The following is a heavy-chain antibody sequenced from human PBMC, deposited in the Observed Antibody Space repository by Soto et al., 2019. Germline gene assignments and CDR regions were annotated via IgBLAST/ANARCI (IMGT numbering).Heavy chain of an antibody. CDR2: IGESGTPT. V-gene: IGHV3-23*01. D-gene: IGHD5-18*01. Sequence: HPGGSLSLSCAASGFTFSSYAMKWVRQAPGKGLEWVSLIGESGTPTYYADSVKGRFAISRDNSGNTLFLEMYSLRAEDTAVYYCARYIPGVRYYGMDVWGQGTTVTVSS. CDR3: ARYIPGVRYYGMDV. CDR1: GFTFSSYA. J-gene: IGHJ6*02.